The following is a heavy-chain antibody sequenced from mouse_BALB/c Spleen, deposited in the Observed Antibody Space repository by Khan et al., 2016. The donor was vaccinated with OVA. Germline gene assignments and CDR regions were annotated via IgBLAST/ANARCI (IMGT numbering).Heavy chain of an antibody. V-gene: IGHV9-2-1*01. J-gene: IGHJ2*01. D-gene: IGHD1-1*01. Sequence: QIQLVQSGPELKKPGETVKISCKASGYTFTDYSMHWVKQAPGKGLKWMGWINTETGEPTYADDFKGRFAFSLETSASTAYLQINNLKNENTATYFWARGHYGSSYYWGQGTTLTVSS. CDR3: ARGHYGSSYY. CDR1: GYTFTDYS. CDR2: INTETGEP.